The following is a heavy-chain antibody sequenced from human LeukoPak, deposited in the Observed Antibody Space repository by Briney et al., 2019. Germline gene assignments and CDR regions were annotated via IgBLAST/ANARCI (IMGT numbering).Heavy chain of an antibody. Sequence: ASVKLSCKASGYTVTHYGISWVRQAPGQRLQWMGWMSGYNGHTTYAQALQGRVTMTTDTSTITVPMELSSLRPDGAAVYYCARFYSNYWTYYYYIDVWGKGTTVTVSS. J-gene: IGHJ6*03. CDR3: ARFYSNYWTYYYYIDV. V-gene: IGHV1-18*01. D-gene: IGHD4-11*01. CDR1: GYTVTHYG. CDR2: MSGYNGHT.